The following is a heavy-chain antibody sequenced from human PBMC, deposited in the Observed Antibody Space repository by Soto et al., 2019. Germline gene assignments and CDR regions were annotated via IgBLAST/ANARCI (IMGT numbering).Heavy chain of an antibody. J-gene: IGHJ4*02. D-gene: IGHD6-13*01. Sequence: QVQLQESGPGLLQPSGTLSLTCAVSGGSISSSNWWSWVRQPPGKGLEWIGEIFHSGSTNYNPSLKSRVTISVDKSKNQSSLKLNSVTAADTAVDYCAREGDRSSWDIDYWGQGTLVTVAS. CDR3: AREGDRSSWDIDY. V-gene: IGHV4-4*02. CDR1: GGSISSSNW. CDR2: IFHSGST.